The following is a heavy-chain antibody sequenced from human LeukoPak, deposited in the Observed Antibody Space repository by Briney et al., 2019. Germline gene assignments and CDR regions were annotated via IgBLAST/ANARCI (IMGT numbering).Heavy chain of an antibody. CDR1: GFTFSSYA. V-gene: IGHV3-23*01. Sequence: GGSLRLSCAASGFTFSSYAMSWVRQAPGKGLEWVSAISGSGGSTYYADSVKGRFTISRDNSKNTLYLQMNSLRAEDTAVYYCAKMGWLQLEGWYFDLWGRGTLVTVSS. J-gene: IGHJ2*01. CDR3: AKMGWLQLEGWYFDL. D-gene: IGHD5-24*01. CDR2: ISGSGGST.